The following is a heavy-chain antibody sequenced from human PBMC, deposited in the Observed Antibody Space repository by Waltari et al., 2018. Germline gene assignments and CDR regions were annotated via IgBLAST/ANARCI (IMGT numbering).Heavy chain of an antibody. Sequence: QLQLQESGPGLVKPSETLSLTCTVSGGSIRSSSYYWGWVRQPPGKGLEWIGNIYYSGGTYYNPSLKSRVTISVDTSKNQFSLKLSSMTAADTAVYYCAKTQWELLPLYYYYMDVWGKGTTVTVSS. D-gene: IGHD1-26*01. CDR2: IYYSGGT. V-gene: IGHV4-39*01. CDR1: GGSIRSSSYY. J-gene: IGHJ6*03. CDR3: AKTQWELLPLYYYYMDV.